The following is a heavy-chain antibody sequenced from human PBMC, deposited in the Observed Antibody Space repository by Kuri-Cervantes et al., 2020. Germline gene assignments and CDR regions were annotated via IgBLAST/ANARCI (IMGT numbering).Heavy chain of an antibody. D-gene: IGHD3-10*01. CDR1: GVSISGYY. CDR2: VHSSGDT. CDR3: ATGWGDRFGEFYYMDV. Sequence: SETLSLTCTVSGVSISGYYWSWIRQPSGERLEWIGYVHSSGDTNYNPSVESRVTMSVDAPKNQFSLKMTSVTSADTAVYYCATGWGDRFGEFYYMDVWGKGTTVTVSS. J-gene: IGHJ6*03. V-gene: IGHV4-59*01.